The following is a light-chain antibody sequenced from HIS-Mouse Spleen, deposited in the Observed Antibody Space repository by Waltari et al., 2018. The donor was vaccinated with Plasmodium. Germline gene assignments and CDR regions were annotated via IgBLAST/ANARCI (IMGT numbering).Light chain of an antibody. J-gene: IGLJ3*02. CDR1: ALPTKY. V-gene: IGLV3-10*01. CDR2: EDS. CDR3: YSTDSSGNHRV. Sequence: SYELTQPPSVSVSPGQTARITCSGDALPTKYAYWYQQKSGQAPVLVIYEDSKRPSGIPGRFSGASSGTMATVTISGAQVEDEADYYCYSTDSSGNHRVFGGGTKLTVL.